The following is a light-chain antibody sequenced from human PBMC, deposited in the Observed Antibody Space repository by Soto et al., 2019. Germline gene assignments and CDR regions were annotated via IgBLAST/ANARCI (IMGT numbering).Light chain of an antibody. CDR1: SSDVGGYNY. Sequence: QSALTQPPSASGSPGQSVTISCTGTSSDVGGYNYVSWYQQHPDKAPKLIIYEVSKRPPGVPDRFSGSKSGNTASLTVSGLQAEDEADYYCSSYGGYNNVIFGGGTKLTVL. CDR3: SSYGGYNNVI. J-gene: IGLJ2*01. CDR2: EVS. V-gene: IGLV2-8*01.